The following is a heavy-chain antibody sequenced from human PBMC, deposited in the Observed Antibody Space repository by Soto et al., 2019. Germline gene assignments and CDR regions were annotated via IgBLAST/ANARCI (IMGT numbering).Heavy chain of an antibody. D-gene: IGHD6-13*01. V-gene: IGHV1-18*01. CDR2: ISAYNGNT. CDR3: ARDPTHAGTEQGDAFDI. J-gene: IGHJ3*02. CDR1: GYTFTSYG. Sequence: GASVKVSCKASGYTFTSYGISWVRQAPGQGLEWMGWISAYNGNTNYAQKLQGRVTMTTDTSTSTAYMELRSLRSDDTAVYYCARDPTHAGTEQGDAFDIWGQGTMVTVS.